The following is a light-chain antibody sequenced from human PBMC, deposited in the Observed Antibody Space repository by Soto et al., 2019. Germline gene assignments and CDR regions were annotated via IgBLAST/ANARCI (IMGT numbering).Light chain of an antibody. J-gene: IGKJ1*01. CDR1: QVIRNDF. Sequence: EIVLTQSPGTLSLSPGDRATLSCRASQVIRNDFFAWYQQTPGQAPSLLIYGASRRSTGIPERFSGSGSGTDFNFTICRLEPEDFAVYYGHQYGISTQTFFQGSKVEIK. CDR2: GAS. V-gene: IGKV3-20*01. CDR3: HQYGISTQT.